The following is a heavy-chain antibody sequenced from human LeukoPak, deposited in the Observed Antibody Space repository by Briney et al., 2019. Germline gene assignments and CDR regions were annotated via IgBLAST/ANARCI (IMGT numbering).Heavy chain of an antibody. J-gene: IGHJ6*02. CDR2: INHSGST. V-gene: IGHV4-34*01. D-gene: IGHD6-13*01. CDR3: ARGVAAAGDYHYGMDV. CDR1: GGSFSGYY. Sequence: SETLSLTCAVYGGSFSGYYWSWIRQPPGKGLEWIGEINHSGSTNYNPSLKSRVTISVDTSKNQFSLKLSSVTAADTAVYYCARGVAAAGDYHYGMDVWGQGTTVTVSS.